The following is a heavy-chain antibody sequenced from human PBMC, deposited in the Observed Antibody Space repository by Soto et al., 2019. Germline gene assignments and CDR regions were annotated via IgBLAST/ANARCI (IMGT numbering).Heavy chain of an antibody. J-gene: IGHJ4*02. D-gene: IGHD2-2*01. CDR1: GGSISSYY. CDR2: IYYSGST. CDR3: ARVVGDYVDY. Sequence: QVQLQESGPGLVKPSETLSLTCTVSGGSISSYYWSWIRQPPGKGLEWIGYIYYSGSTNYNPSLKXXVXIXVDTSKNQFSLKLSSVTAADTAVYYCARVVGDYVDYWGQGTLVTVSS. V-gene: IGHV4-59*01.